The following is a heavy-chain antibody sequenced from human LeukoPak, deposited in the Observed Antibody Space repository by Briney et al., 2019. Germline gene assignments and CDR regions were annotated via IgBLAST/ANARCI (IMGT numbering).Heavy chain of an antibody. CDR1: GGFISNYY. CDR3: ARDRELGF. CDR2: IYDSGST. J-gene: IGHJ4*02. Sequence: SETLSLTCTVSGGFISNYYWSWIRQPPGKGLEWIGYIYDSGSTNYNPFLKSRVTMSVDTSKNQFSLKLSSVTAADTAVYYCARDRELGFWGQGTLVTVSP. D-gene: IGHD1-7*01. V-gene: IGHV4-59*01.